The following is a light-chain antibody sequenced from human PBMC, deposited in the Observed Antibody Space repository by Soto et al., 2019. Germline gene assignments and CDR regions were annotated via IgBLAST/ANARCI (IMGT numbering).Light chain of an antibody. V-gene: IGKV3-20*01. CDR1: QSVRSNC. Sequence: EIVLTQSPGILSLSPGERATLSCRASQSVRSNCLAWYQQKPGQAPRLLIYDASSRATGIPDRFSGSGSGTDFTLHVSRLEPADFAVYYCQPYAASPITFGQGTRREIK. CDR3: QPYAASPIT. J-gene: IGKJ5*01. CDR2: DAS.